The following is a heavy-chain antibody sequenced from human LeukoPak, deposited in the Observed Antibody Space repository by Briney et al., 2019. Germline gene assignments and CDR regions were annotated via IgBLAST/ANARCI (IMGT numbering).Heavy chain of an antibody. D-gene: IGHD5-18*01. CDR1: GFTFDDYA. CDR2: ISGDGGST. CDR3: AKDQPERGYSYGEIDY. V-gene: IGHV3-43*02. Sequence: GRSLRLSCAASGFTFDDYAMHWVRQAPGKGLEWVSLISGDGGSTYYADSVKGRFTISRDNSKNSLYLQMNSLRTEDTALYYCAKDQPERGYSYGEIDYWGQGTLVTVSS. J-gene: IGHJ4*02.